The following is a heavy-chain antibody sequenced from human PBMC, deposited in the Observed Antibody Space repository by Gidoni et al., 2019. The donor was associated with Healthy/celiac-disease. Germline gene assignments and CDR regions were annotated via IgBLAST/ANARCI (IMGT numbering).Heavy chain of an antibody. D-gene: IGHD6-19*01. V-gene: IGHV3-43*02. CDR1: GFPFDDYA. J-gene: IGHJ4*02. Sequence: EVQLVESGGGVVQPGGSLRLPCAASGFPFDDYALHWVRQAPGKGLEWVSLISGDGVSTYYADSVKGRFTISRDNSKNSLYLQMNSLRTEDTALYYCAKDLGRGYSSGWYRGYFDYWGQGTLVTVSS. CDR2: ISGDGVST. CDR3: AKDLGRGYSSGWYRGYFDY.